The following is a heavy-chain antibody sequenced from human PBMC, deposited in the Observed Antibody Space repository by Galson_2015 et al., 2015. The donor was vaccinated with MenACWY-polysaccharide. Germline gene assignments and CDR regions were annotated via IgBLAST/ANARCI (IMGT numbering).Heavy chain of an antibody. CDR3: AKRFTPYDTSSGLDY. CDR2: ISYESANK. Sequence: ALRLCCATSGFTFTDYAMLWGRQAPGKGLEWVAVISYESANKFYVESVQGRFTISGDNSKNTVYLQMNSLRPEDTAIYYCAKRFTPYDTSSGLDYWGQGTLVTVSS. D-gene: IGHD3-22*01. CDR1: GFTFTDYA. J-gene: IGHJ4*02. V-gene: IGHV3-30-3*01.